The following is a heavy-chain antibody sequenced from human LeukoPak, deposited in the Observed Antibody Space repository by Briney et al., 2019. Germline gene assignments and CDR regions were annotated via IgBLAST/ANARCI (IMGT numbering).Heavy chain of an antibody. CDR1: GFTFSNAW. Sequence: NPGGSLRLSCAASGFTFSNAWMSWVRQAPGKGLEWVSSITSGSSYIYYADSVKGRFTISRDNAKNSLYLQMNSLRAEDTAVYYCARDPYSGSYGNYYYYFMDVWGKGTTVTISS. V-gene: IGHV3-21*01. J-gene: IGHJ6*03. CDR3: ARDPYSGSYGNYYYYFMDV. CDR2: ITSGSSYI. D-gene: IGHD1-26*01.